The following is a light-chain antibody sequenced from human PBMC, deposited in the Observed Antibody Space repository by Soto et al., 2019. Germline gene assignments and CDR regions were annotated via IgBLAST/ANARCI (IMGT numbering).Light chain of an antibody. CDR2: AAS. Sequence: DIQMTQSPSSLSASVGDRVTITCRASQSISSYLNWYQQKPGKAPKLLIYAASSLQRGVPSRFSGSGSGTDFTLSISSLQSEDFATYFCQQSYSTPYTFGQGTKLEIK. J-gene: IGKJ2*01. CDR1: QSISSY. V-gene: IGKV1-39*01. CDR3: QQSYSTPYT.